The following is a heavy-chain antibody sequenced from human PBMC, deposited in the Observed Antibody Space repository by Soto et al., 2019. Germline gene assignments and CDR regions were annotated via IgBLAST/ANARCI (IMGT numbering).Heavy chain of an antibody. CDR2: IIPIFGTA. J-gene: IGHJ5*02. D-gene: IGHD3-22*01. V-gene: IGHV1-69*13. CDR1: GGTFSSYA. CDR3: ARDSEYYDSSAYYKWFDP. Sequence: SVKVSCKASGGTFSSYAISWVRQAPGQGLEWMGGIIPIFGTANYAQKFQGRVTITADESTSTAYMELSSLRSEDTAVYYCARDSEYYDSSAYYKWFDPWGQGTLVTVSS.